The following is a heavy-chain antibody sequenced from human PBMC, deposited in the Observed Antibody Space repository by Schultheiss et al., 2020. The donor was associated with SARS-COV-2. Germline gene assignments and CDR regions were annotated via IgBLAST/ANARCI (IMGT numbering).Heavy chain of an antibody. V-gene: IGHV3-23*01. D-gene: IGHD3-22*01. J-gene: IGHJ4*02. CDR3: ARMYYYDSSGYLDY. CDR1: GFTFSSYD. CDR2: ISGSGGST. Sequence: GGSLRLSCSASGFTFSSYDMHWVRQAPGKGLEWVSAISGSGGSTYYADSVKGRFTISRDNSKNTLYLQMNSLRAEDTAVYYCARMYYYDSSGYLDYWGQGTLVTVSS.